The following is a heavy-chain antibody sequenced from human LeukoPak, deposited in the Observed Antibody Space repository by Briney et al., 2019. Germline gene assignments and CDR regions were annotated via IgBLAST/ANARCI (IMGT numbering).Heavy chain of an antibody. V-gene: IGHV3-23*01. CDR3: AKGMSFGSGSSLEY. CDR2: ISGGGGST. D-gene: IGHD3-10*01. CDR1: GFTFSSYS. J-gene: IGHJ4*02. Sequence: GGSLRLSCAASGFTFSSYSMNWVRQAPGKGLEWVSAISGGGGSTYYADSVKGRFTISRDNSQNTMVLQVKSLKVEDTAVYYCAKGMSFGSGSSLEYWGQGTLVAVSP.